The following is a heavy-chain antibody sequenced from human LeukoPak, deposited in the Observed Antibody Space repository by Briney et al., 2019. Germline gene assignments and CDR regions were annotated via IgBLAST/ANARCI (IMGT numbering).Heavy chain of an antibody. CDR2: ISNDGSRK. Sequence: GGSLRLSCAPSGFTFSRLGMHWVRQAPGKGLEWVAIISNDGSRKHYAHSVEGRFTISRDNSKNTLYLQMDSLRAEDTAVYYCARDRAWNYFGYWGQGTLVTVSS. J-gene: IGHJ4*02. V-gene: IGHV3-30*03. CDR1: GFTFSRLG. D-gene: IGHD3-3*01. CDR3: ARDRAWNYFGY.